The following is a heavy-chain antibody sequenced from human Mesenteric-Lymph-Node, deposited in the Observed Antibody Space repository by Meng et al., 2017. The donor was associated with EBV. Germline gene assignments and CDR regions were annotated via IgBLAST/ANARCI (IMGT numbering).Heavy chain of an antibody. Sequence: GAGPGLGRPSGPPPRSGRVSGGSIGSYYWSWIRQPPGKGLEWIGFIYYTGSTNYNPSLGSRVTISFDPAKTQFSLNLISVTAADTAVYYCARGDDSNGYGDSWGQGTLVTVSS. J-gene: IGHJ4*02. CDR1: GGSIGSYY. CDR3: ARGDDSNGYGDS. V-gene: IGHV4-59*01. D-gene: IGHD3-22*01. CDR2: IYYTGST.